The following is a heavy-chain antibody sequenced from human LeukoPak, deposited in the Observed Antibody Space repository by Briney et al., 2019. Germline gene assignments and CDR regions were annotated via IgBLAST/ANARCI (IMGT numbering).Heavy chain of an antibody. CDR3: ARGRQGAKTRYFDL. CDR1: GIIFSNYA. J-gene: IGHJ2*01. Sequence: GGSLRLSCAAYGIIFSNYAMHWVRQGPGKGLECISTISSDGGSTYYANSVKGRFTISRDNSKNTLYLQMGSLRAEEMAVYYCARGRQGAKTRYFDLWGRGTRVTVSS. V-gene: IGHV3-64*01. CDR2: ISSDGGST. D-gene: IGHD1-26*01.